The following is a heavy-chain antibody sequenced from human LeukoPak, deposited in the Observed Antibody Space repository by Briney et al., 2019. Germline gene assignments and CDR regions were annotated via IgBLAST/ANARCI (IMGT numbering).Heavy chain of an antibody. D-gene: IGHD6-25*01. CDR2: IKQDGNEK. CDR1: GFNFSNYW. Sequence: GGSLRLSCAASGFNFSNYWMTWVRQAPGKGLEWVANIKQDGNEKYYVDSVKGRFTISRDSAESSLYLQMNSLRAEDTAVYYCARGLRGDHFDFWGQGTLVTVSS. J-gene: IGHJ4*02. V-gene: IGHV3-7*05. CDR3: ARGLRGDHFDF.